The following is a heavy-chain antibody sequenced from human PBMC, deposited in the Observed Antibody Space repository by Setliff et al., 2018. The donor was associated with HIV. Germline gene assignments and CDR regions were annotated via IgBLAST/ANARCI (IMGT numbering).Heavy chain of an antibody. CDR2: INPSRGDT. D-gene: IGHD5-12*01. Sequence: SVKVSCKTSGYTFTASNVHWVRQAPGQGLEWMGWINPSRGDTNYAQKFQGRVTMTRDTSIRTAYMELSRLQSDDTAVYFCARDLDSGYNAQDYFAYWGQGTPVTVSS. J-gene: IGHJ4*02. CDR3: ARDLDSGYNAQDYFAY. CDR1: GYTFTASN. V-gene: IGHV1-2*02.